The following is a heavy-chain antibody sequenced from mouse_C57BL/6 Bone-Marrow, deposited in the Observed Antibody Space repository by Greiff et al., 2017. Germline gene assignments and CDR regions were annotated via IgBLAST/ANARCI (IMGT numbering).Heavy chain of an antibody. J-gene: IGHJ3*01. V-gene: IGHV1-81*01. D-gene: IGHD1-1*01. CDR1: GYTFTSYG. CDR3: GRWGDYGSSYEFAY. CDR2: LYPRSGNT. Sequence: VQLQESGAELARPGASVKLSCKASGYTFTSYGISWVKQRTGQGLEWIGELYPRSGNTYYNEKFKGKATLTADQSSSTAYMVLLSLTSEDSAVYFCGRWGDYGSSYEFAYWGQGTLVTVSA.